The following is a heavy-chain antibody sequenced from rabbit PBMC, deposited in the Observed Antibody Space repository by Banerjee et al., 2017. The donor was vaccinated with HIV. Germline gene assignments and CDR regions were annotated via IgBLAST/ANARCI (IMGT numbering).Heavy chain of an antibody. Sequence: QEQLVESGGGLVQPGGSLKLSCKASGFDFSSYGVSWVRQAPGKGLEWIGYMDAAFGTTYYARWLNGRFTISSHNAQNTLYLQVNSRTAADTATYFCVRGASSSGYYSLWGPGTLVTVS. CDR2: MDAAFGTT. D-gene: IGHD1-1*01. CDR1: GFDFSSYG. V-gene: IGHV1S47*01. CDR3: VRGASSSGYYSL. J-gene: IGHJ6*01.